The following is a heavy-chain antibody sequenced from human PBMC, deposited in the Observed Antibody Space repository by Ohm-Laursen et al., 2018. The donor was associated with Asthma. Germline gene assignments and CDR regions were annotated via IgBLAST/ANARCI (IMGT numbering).Heavy chain of an antibody. CDR1: GGSISSAY. CDR2: ILYTGST. CDR3: ARYCSGGSCGNWYFDL. V-gene: IGHV4-59*01. J-gene: IGHJ2*01. D-gene: IGHD2-15*01. Sequence: TLSLTCTVSGGSISSAYWYWIRQPPGKGLEWIGYILYTGSTNYNPSLKSRVTISVDTSKNQFSLKLSSVSAADTAVYYCARYCSGGSCGNWYFDLWGRGTLVTVSS.